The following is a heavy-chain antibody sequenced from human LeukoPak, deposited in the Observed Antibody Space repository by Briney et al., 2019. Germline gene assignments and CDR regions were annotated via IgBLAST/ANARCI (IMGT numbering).Heavy chain of an antibody. Sequence: GGSLRLSCAASGFTFSTYDMHWVRQAIGKGLEWVSGIASAGDTFYSGSVKGRFTISRENAKKSSYLQMNSLRAEDTAVYYCAIGLYGGPFDYWGQGTLVTVSS. CDR2: IASAGDT. CDR3: AIGLYGGPFDY. J-gene: IGHJ4*02. V-gene: IGHV3-13*01. CDR1: GFTFSTYD. D-gene: IGHD4-17*01.